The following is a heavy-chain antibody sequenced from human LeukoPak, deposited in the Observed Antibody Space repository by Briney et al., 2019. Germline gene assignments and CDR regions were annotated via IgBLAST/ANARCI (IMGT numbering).Heavy chain of an antibody. CDR1: GYSISSGYY. CDR3: ARGGNYLFDY. V-gene: IGHV4-38-2*02. CDR2: IHHDGRT. Sequence: SETLSLTCTVSGYSISSGYYWGWIRQPPGKGLEWVGEIHHDGRTNYNPSLKSRVTISVDKSKNQLSVELTSVTAADTAVYYCARGGNYLFDYWGQGTPVTVSS. D-gene: IGHD3-16*01. J-gene: IGHJ4*02.